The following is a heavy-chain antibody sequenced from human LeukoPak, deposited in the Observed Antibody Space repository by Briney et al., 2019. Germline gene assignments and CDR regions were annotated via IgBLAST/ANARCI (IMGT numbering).Heavy chain of an antibody. CDR2: IYTSGST. CDR3: ARELRDSSGYYRDAFDI. CDR1: GASISSDY. J-gene: IGHJ3*02. Sequence: SETLSLTCTVSGASISSDYCSCIRQPAGNGLEWIGRIYTSGSTNYNPSLKSRVTMSVDTSKNQFSLKLSSVTAADTAVYYCARELRDSSGYYRDAFDIWGQGTMVTVSS. D-gene: IGHD3-22*01. V-gene: IGHV4-4*07.